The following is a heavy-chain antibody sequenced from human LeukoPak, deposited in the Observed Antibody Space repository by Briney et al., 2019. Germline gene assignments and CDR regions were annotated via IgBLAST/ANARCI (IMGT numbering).Heavy chain of an antibody. CDR2: IRSTANTYAT. J-gene: IGHJ4*02. D-gene: IGHD1-26*01. V-gene: IGHV3-73*01. Sequence: GGSLRLSCAASGFTFSGSAIYWVRQASGKGLEWVGHIRSTANTYATAYAASVQGRFTISRDDSKKTVYLQMNSLKTEDTAVYFCTRHNLEGAFDYWGQGTLVTVSS. CDR1: GFTFSGSA. CDR3: TRHNLEGAFDY.